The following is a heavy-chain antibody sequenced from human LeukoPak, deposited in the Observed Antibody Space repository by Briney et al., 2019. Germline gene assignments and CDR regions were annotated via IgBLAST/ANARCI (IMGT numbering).Heavy chain of an antibody. D-gene: IGHD2-2*01. J-gene: IGHJ4*02. V-gene: IGHV3-23*01. CDR2: MSGSGGST. CDR3: AKDLDCSSTSCYPDY. CDR1: GFTFSSYA. Sequence: GASLRLSCAASGFTFSSYAMSWVRQAPGKGLEWVSAMSGSGGSTYYADSVKGRFTISRDNSMNTLYLQMNSLRAEDTAVYYCAKDLDCSSTSCYPDYWGQGTLVTVSS.